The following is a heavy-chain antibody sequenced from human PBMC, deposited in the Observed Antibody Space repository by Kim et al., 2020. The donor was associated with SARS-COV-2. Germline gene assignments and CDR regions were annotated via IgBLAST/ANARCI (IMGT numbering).Heavy chain of an antibody. D-gene: IGHD3-10*01. V-gene: IGHV1-69*13. CDR1: GGTFSNHA. CDR2: FIPVLGTA. J-gene: IGHJ5*02. CDR3: ASMRQKYSYSSGRSPGKWFDP. Sequence: SVKVSCKASGGTFSNHAINWVRQAPGQGLERMGGFIPVLGTANYAQKFQGRVTITADESTSTAYMELSGLRSEDTAVYYCASMRQKYSYSSGRSPGKWFDPWGQGTLVTVSS.